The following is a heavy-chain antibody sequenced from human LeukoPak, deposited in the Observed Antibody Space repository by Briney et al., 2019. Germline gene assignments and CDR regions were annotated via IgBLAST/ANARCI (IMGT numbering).Heavy chain of an antibody. J-gene: IGHJ4*02. CDR2: ISGSGDST. CDR1: GFTFSNYA. CDR3: AKEKQRNFDY. V-gene: IGHV3-23*01. Sequence: GGSLRLSCAASGFTFSNYAMSWVRQAPGKGLEWVSGISGSGDSTYYGDSVQGRFTISRDNSKNTLYLQMNTLRAEDTAVYFCAKEKQRNFDYWGQGTLVIVSS.